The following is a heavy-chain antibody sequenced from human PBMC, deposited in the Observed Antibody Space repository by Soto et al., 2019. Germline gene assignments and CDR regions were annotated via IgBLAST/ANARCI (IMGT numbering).Heavy chain of an antibody. Sequence: QVHLVQSATEVKRPGASVKVSCQTSGFTFTSHAIQWVRQAPGQRPEWLGWINAGNSNTKYSRRFQGRITITRDTAASTAYMELDSLTSEDTALFYCARAPINPKWGVTMFDYWGQGTLVTVSS. CDR3: ARAPINPKWGVTMFDY. CDR1: GFTFTSHA. V-gene: IGHV1-3*01. J-gene: IGHJ4*02. CDR2: INAGNSNT. D-gene: IGHD7-27*01.